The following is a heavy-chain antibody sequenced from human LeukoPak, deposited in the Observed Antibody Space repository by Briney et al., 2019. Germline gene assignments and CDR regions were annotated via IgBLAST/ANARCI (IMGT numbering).Heavy chain of an antibody. CDR3: ARGPYSYDSSGAFDI. CDR1: GGSFCGHY. V-gene: IGHV4-34*01. Sequence: SETLSLTCAVYGGSFCGHYWSWIRQPPGKGLEGIGEINHRGSNNYNPSLKSRVTISVVTSKNQFSLKLSSLTAADTAVYFCARGPYSYDSSGAFDIWGQGTMVTVSS. J-gene: IGHJ3*02. D-gene: IGHD3-22*01. CDR2: INHRGSN.